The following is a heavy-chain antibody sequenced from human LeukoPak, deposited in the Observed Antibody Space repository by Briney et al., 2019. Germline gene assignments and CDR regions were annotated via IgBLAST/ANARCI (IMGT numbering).Heavy chain of an antibody. Sequence: GRSLRLSCAASGFTFSTYGMHWVRQSPGKGLEWVAVISYDGSYKEYADSVKGRFTISRDNSKNTLYLQMNSLRAEDTAVYYCAKRSPVNYYYYYMDVWGKGTTVTVSS. J-gene: IGHJ6*03. CDR2: ISYDGSYK. V-gene: IGHV3-30*18. CDR3: AKRSPVNYYYYYMDV. CDR1: GFTFSTYG.